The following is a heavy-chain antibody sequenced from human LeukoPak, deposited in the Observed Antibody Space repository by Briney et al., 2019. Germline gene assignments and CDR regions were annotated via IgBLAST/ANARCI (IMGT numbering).Heavy chain of an antibody. CDR3: TGDTPFGGY. V-gene: IGHV3-49*04. CDR1: GFTFGDYA. J-gene: IGHJ4*02. CDR2: IRSKAFGETA. D-gene: IGHD3-16*01. Sequence: GGSLRLSCTVSGFTFGDYAINWVRQAPGKGLEWVGFIRSKAFGETAEYAASVKGRFTISRDDSKSIAYLQMNSLRAEDTAVYYCTGDTPFGGYWGQGTLVTVSS.